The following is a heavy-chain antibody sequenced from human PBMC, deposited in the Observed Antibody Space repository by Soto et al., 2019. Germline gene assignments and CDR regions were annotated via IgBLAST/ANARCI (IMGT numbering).Heavy chain of an antibody. J-gene: IGHJ6*02. CDR3: ARDVDYDFWSGYVSDGMDV. V-gene: IGHV4-4*07. Sequence: SETLSLTCTVTGGSIDNYYWSWIRQPSGKGLEWMGRIYKSGSSNYTSTLKSRVTMSVDTSKNQFSLNLSSVNAAGTAVYYCARDVDYDFWSGYVSDGMDVWGQGTTVTVSS. CDR1: GGSIDNYY. D-gene: IGHD3-3*01. CDR2: IYKSGSS.